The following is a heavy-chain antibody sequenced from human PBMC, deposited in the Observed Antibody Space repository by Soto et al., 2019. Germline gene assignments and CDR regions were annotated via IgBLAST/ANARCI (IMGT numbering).Heavy chain of an antibody. CDR1: GFTFSSYS. CDR3: ARGYPGIAAAGRSSYYYYGMDV. J-gene: IGHJ6*02. Sequence: PGGSLRLSCAASGFTFSSYSMNWVRQAPGKGLEWVSSISSSSSYIYYADSVKGRFTISRDNAKNSLYLQMNSLRAEDTVVYYCARGYPGIAAAGRSSYYYYGMDVWGQGTTVTVSS. D-gene: IGHD6-13*01. V-gene: IGHV3-21*01. CDR2: ISSSSSYI.